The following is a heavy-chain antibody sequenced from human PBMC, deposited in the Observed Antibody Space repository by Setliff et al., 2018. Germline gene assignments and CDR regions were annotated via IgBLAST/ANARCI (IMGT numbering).Heavy chain of an antibody. CDR3: ARDGRWELGVGGFDS. J-gene: IGHJ4*02. CDR2: IRNDGSEE. D-gene: IGHD1-26*01. Sequence: PGGSLRLSCAASGFDFKTHWMNWVRQAPGKGLEWVAKIRNDGSEEYYVDSVKGRFTISRDNAQKPLYLQMNNLRAEDTAVYYCARDGRWELGVGGFDSWGQGTLVTVSS. V-gene: IGHV3-7*01. CDR1: GFDFKTHW.